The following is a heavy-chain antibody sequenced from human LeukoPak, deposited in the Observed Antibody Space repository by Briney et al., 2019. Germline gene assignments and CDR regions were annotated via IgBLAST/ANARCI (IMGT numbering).Heavy chain of an antibody. D-gene: IGHD6-13*01. Sequence: PPGRSLRLSCAASGFTFDDYAMHWVRQAPGKGLEWVSGISWNSGSIGYADSVKGRFTISRDNAKNSLYLQMNSLRAEDTALYYCAKDSSSSWGVESNNWFDPWGQGTLVTVSS. J-gene: IGHJ5*02. CDR3: AKDSSSSWGVESNNWFDP. V-gene: IGHV3-9*01. CDR2: ISWNSGSI. CDR1: GFTFDDYA.